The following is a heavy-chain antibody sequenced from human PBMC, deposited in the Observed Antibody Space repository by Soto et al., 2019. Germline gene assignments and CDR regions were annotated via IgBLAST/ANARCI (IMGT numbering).Heavy chain of an antibody. CDR3: ARQVPISGVHDIDY. CDR1: GFTVSDYW. J-gene: IGHJ4*02. Sequence: GGSLRLSCAVSGFTVSDYWVHWVRQAPGEGLVWVSRISDDGISTSYAKFVKGRFTIARDNAKNMVYLQLNSLTAEDTAFYFCARQVPISGVHDIDYWGQGXLVTVSS. D-gene: IGHD5-12*01. V-gene: IGHV3-74*01. CDR2: ISDDGIST.